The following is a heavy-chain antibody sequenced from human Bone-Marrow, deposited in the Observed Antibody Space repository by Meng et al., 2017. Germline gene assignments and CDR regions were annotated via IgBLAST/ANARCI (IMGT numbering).Heavy chain of an antibody. CDR3: TPTERYYYGMDV. CDR2: ITSKTDGGAT. Sequence: GASLKISCAASGFTFSNAWLRWVRQAPGKGLERGGRITSKTDGGATDYAAPVKGRFTISRDDSKNTLYLQMNSLKTEDTAVYYCTPTERYYYGMDVWGQGTTVTVSS. V-gene: IGHV3-15*01. CDR1: GFTFSNAW. J-gene: IGHJ6*02.